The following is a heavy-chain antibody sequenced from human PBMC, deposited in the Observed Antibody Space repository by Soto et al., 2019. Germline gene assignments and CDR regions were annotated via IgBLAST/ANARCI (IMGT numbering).Heavy chain of an antibody. CDR2: ISYDGSNK. D-gene: IGHD6-19*01. J-gene: IGHJ4*02. Sequence: QVQLVESGGGVVQPGRSLRLSCAASGFTFSSYGMHWVRQAPGKGLEWVAIISYDGSNKYYADSVKSRFTISRDNSKNTLYLQMNSLRAEDTALYYCAKDIGQWVAVAGRGPYWGQGTLVTVSS. CDR3: AKDIGQWVAVAGRGPY. CDR1: GFTFSSYG. V-gene: IGHV3-30*18.